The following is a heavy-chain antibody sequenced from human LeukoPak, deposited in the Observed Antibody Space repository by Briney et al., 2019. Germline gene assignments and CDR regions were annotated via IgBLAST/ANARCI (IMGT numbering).Heavy chain of an antibody. CDR3: ARDRSPLLWFGV. Sequence: GGSLRLSCAASGFTFSSYSMNWVRQAPGKGLEWVSYISSSSSTIYYADSVKGRFTISRDNAKNSLYLQMNSLRAEDTAVYYCARDRSPLLWFGVGGQGTLVTVSS. CDR1: GFTFSSYS. D-gene: IGHD3-10*01. CDR2: ISSSSSTI. J-gene: IGHJ4*02. V-gene: IGHV3-48*04.